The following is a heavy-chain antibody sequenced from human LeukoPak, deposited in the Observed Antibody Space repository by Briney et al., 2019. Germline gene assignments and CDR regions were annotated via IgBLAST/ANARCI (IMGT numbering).Heavy chain of an antibody. D-gene: IGHD6-13*01. J-gene: IGHJ4*02. V-gene: IGHV3-23*01. CDR1: GFTFSSYA. Sequence: GGSLRLSCPASGFTFSSYAMSWVRQAPGKGLEWVSSLSGSGGSPNYANSVKGRFTISRDNSKNTQYLQMNSLRAEDTAVYYCANALGGGNTWYYFDCWGQGTLVTVSS. CDR3: ANALGGGNTWYYFDC. CDR2: LSGSGGSP.